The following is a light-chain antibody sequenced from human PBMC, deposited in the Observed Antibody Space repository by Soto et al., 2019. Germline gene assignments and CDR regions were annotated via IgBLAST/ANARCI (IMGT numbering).Light chain of an antibody. CDR2: DVS. CDR1: SSDVGGYNY. V-gene: IGLV2-14*03. Sequence: ALTQPASVSGSPGQSIAISCTGTSSDVGGYNYVSWYQQHPGKAPKLMIYDVSNRPSGVSNRFSGSKSGNTASLTISGLQAEDEADYYCSSYTSSSTYVFGTGTKVTVL. CDR3: SSYTSSSTYV. J-gene: IGLJ1*01.